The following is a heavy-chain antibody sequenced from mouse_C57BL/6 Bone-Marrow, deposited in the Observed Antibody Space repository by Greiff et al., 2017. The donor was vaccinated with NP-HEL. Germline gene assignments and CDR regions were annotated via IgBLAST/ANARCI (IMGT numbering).Heavy chain of an antibody. J-gene: IGHJ3*01. D-gene: IGHD2-2*01. CDR1: GFSLSTFGMG. V-gene: IGHV8-8*01. CDR3: ARIPMVKGAY. Sequence: VKLMECGPGILQPSQTLSLTCSFSGFSLSTFGMGVGWIRQPSGKGLEWLAHIWWDDDKYYNPALKSRLTISKDTSKNQVFLKIANVDTADTATYYCARIPMVKGAYWGQGTLVTVSA. CDR2: IWWDDDK.